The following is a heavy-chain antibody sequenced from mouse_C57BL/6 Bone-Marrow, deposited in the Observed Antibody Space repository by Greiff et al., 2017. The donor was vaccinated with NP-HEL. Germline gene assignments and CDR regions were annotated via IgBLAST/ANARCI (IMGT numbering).Heavy chain of an antibody. V-gene: IGHV10-1*01. CDR3: VREGYYYGSSYRAMDY. CDR2: IRSKSNNYAT. D-gene: IGHD1-1*01. Sequence: EVQLVESGGGLVQPKGSLKLSCAASGFSFNTYAMNWVRQAPGKGLEWVARIRSKSNNYATYYADSVKDRFTISRDDSESMLYLQMNNLKTEDTAMYYCVREGYYYGSSYRAMDYWGQGTSVTVSS. CDR1: GFSFNTYA. J-gene: IGHJ4*01.